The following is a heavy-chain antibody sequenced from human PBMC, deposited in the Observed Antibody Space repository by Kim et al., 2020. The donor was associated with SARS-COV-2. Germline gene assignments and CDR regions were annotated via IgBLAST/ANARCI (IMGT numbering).Heavy chain of an antibody. CDR2: ISYDGSNK. Sequence: GGSLRLSCAASGFTFSSYAMHWVRQAPGKGLEWVAVISYDGSNKYYADSVKGRFTISRDNSKNTLYLQINSLRAEDTAVYYCASIPIESSSSPYYYYGMDVWGQGTTVTVSS. CDR3: ASIPIESSSSPYYYYGMDV. CDR1: GFTFSSYA. J-gene: IGHJ6*02. V-gene: IGHV3-30-3*01. D-gene: IGHD6-6*01.